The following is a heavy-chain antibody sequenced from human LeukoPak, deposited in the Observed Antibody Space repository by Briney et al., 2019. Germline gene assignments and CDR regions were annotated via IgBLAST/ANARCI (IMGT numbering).Heavy chain of an antibody. J-gene: IGHJ5*02. CDR3: ARSSWNAYYDILTGSNWFDP. Sequence: ASVKVSCKASGYTFTSYDINWVRQATGQGLEWMGWMNPNSGNTGYAQKFQGRVTMTRNTSISTAYMELSSLRSEDTAVYYCARSSWNAYYDILTGSNWFDPWGQGTLVTVSS. V-gene: IGHV1-8*01. CDR1: GYTFTSYD. D-gene: IGHD3-9*01. CDR2: MNPNSGNT.